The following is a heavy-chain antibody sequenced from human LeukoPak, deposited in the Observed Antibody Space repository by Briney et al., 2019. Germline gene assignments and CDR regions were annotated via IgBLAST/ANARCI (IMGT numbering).Heavy chain of an antibody. D-gene: IGHD1-7*01. CDR2: ISSSSSYI. J-gene: IGHJ3*02. Sequence: PGGSLRLSCAASGFPFSSYSMNWVRQAPGEGLEWVSSISSSSSYIYYADSVKGRFTISRDNAKNSLYLQMNSLRAEDTAVYYCARDSGNYLDAFDIWGQGTMVTVSS. CDR3: ARDSGNYLDAFDI. V-gene: IGHV3-21*01. CDR1: GFPFSSYS.